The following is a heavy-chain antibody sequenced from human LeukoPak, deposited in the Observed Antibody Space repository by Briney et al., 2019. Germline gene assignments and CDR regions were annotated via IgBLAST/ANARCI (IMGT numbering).Heavy chain of an antibody. CDR3: ARHHSSGWYYFDY. V-gene: IGHV4-59*08. CDR1: GGSISSYY. CDR2: IYYSGST. Sequence: PSETLSLTCTVSGGSISSYYWSWIRQPPGKGLEWIGYIYYSGSTNYNPSLRSRVTISVDTSKNQFSLKLSSVTAADTAVYYCARHHSSGWYYFDYWGQGTLVTVSS. D-gene: IGHD6-19*01. J-gene: IGHJ4*02.